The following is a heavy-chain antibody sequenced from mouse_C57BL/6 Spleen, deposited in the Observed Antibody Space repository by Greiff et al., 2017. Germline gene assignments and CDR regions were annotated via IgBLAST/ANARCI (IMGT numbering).Heavy chain of an antibody. CDR1: GYSITSGYY. D-gene: IGHD2-4*01. CDR3: ARESIYYDYDWFAY. V-gene: IGHV3-6*01. Sequence: EVQLQESGPGLVKPSPSLSLTCSVTGYSITSGYYWNWIRQFPGNKLEWMGYISYDGSNNYNPSLKNRISITRDTSKNQFFLKLNSVTTEDTATYYCARESIYYDYDWFAYWGQGTLVTVSA. CDR2: ISYDGSN. J-gene: IGHJ3*01.